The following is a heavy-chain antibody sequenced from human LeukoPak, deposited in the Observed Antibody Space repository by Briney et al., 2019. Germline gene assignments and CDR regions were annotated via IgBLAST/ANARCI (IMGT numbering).Heavy chain of an antibody. D-gene: IGHD1/OR15-1a*01. CDR1: GFTFSRYA. CDR3: AKAWMEQGGMFDY. J-gene: IGHJ4*02. Sequence: PGGSLRLSCAGSGFTFSRYAMSWVRQAPGKGREWVSGISGAGEGTYNAEFVKGRFTISRDNSKHTLYLKMDSLRAEDRAVYYCAKAWMEQGGMFDYWGQGTPVTVSS. CDR2: ISGAGEGT. V-gene: IGHV3-23*01.